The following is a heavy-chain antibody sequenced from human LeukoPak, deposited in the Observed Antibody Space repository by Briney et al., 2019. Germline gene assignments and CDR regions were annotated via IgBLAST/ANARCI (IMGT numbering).Heavy chain of an antibody. CDR1: GFTVSSNY. V-gene: IGHV3-23*01. CDR2: ISGSGGST. CDR3: PPSIGNWFDP. Sequence: GGSLRLSCAASGFTVSSNYMSWVRQAPGKGLEWVSAISGSGGSTYYADSVKGRFTISRDNSKNTLYLQMNSLRAEDTAVYYCPPSIGNWFDPWGQGTLVTVSS. J-gene: IGHJ5*02. D-gene: IGHD2/OR15-2a*01.